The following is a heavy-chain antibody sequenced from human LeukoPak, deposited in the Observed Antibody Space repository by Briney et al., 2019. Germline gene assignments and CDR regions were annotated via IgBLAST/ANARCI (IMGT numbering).Heavy chain of an antibody. J-gene: IGHJ6*02. Sequence: GGSLRLSCAASGFTFSSYEMNWVRHAPGKGLEWVSYISSSGSTIYYADSVRGRFTISRDNAKNSLYLQMNSLRAEDTAVYYCARDGVVVRAYYGMDVWGQGTTVAVSS. CDR1: GFTFSSYE. CDR2: ISSSGSTI. D-gene: IGHD2-15*01. V-gene: IGHV3-48*03. CDR3: ARDGVVVRAYYGMDV.